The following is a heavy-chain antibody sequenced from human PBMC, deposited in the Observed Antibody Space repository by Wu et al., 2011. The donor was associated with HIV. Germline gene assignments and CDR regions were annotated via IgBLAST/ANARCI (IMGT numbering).Heavy chain of an antibody. V-gene: IGHV1-69*06. CDR3: ATYIAPPPYSSPTWFDP. J-gene: IGHJ5*02. CDR1: GGTFNNHA. CDR2: IITIFDTV. Sequence: QVQLVQSGAEVKKPGSSVKVSCKASGGTFNNHAITWVRQAPGQGLEWMGGIITIFDTVNYAQKFQGRVTFTSDKSTHTGYMELSSLTSEDTAVYYCATYIAPPPYSSPTWFDPLGPGNPGHRLL. D-gene: IGHD5-18*01.